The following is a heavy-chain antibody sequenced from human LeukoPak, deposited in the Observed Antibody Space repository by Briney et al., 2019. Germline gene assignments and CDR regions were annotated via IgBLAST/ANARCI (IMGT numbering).Heavy chain of an antibody. V-gene: IGHV3-7*04. CDR3: ARVLWNDAFDI. CDR1: GFTFSSYS. Sequence: PGGSLRLSCAASGFTFSSYSMNWVRQAPGKGLEWVAKIKQDGSENHYVDSVTGQFTISRDNAKKSLYLQMNSLRAEDTAVYYCARVLWNDAFDIWGQGTMITVSS. D-gene: IGHD3-10*01. CDR2: IKQDGSEN. J-gene: IGHJ3*02.